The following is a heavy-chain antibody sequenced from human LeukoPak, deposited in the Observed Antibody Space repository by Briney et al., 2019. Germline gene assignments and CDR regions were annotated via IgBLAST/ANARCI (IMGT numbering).Heavy chain of an antibody. CDR1: GGTFSSYA. J-gene: IGHJ6*03. CDR2: IIPIFGTA. D-gene: IGHD6-19*01. Sequence: GASVKVSCKASGGTFSSYAISWVRQAPGQGLEWMGGIIPIFGTANYAQKFQGRVTITTDESTSTAYMELSSLGSEDTAVYYCARGISSGPYYYYYMDVWGKGTTVTVSS. V-gene: IGHV1-69*05. CDR3: ARGISSGPYYYYYMDV.